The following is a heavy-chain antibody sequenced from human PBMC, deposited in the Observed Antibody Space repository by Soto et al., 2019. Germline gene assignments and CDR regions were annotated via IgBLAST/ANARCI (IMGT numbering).Heavy chain of an antibody. D-gene: IGHD1-1*01. CDR1: GGSFSGYY. J-gene: IGHJ4*02. V-gene: IGHV4-34*01. CDR2: INHSGST. CDR3: AIVRRRYFDY. Sequence: SETLSLTCAVYGGSFSGYYLSWIRQPPGKGPEWIGEINHSGSTNYNPSLKSRVTISVDTSKNQFSLKLSSVTAADTAVYYCAIVRRRYFDYWGQGTLVTV.